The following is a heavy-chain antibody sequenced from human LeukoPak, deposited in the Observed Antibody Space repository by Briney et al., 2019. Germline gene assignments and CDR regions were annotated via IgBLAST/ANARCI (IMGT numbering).Heavy chain of an antibody. J-gene: IGHJ1*01. CDR1: GYTFTGYY. CDR2: INPNSGGT. CDR3: ATRNTAMVTAEYFQH. D-gene: IGHD5-18*01. Sequence: ASVKVSCKASGYTFTGYYMHWVRQAPGQGLEWMGWINPNSGGTNYAQKFQGWVTMTRDTSISTAYMELSRLRSDDTAVYYCATRNTAMVTAEYFQHWGQGTLVTVSS. V-gene: IGHV1-2*04.